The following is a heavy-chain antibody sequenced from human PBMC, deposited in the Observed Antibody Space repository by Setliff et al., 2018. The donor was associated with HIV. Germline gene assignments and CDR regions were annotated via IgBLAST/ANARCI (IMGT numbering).Heavy chain of an antibody. CDR1: GFTFSAYA. CDR2: TTSNGRTT. J-gene: IGHJ4*02. Sequence: PGGSLRLSCAASGFTFSAYAMTWVRRAPGKGLEWVSATTSNGRTTDYAESVRGRFTLSRDNSNNTLFLQMHNLRADDTAVYYCAKRRVSNIGPGDYWGQGTLVTVSS. V-gene: IGHV3-23*01. D-gene: IGHD3-16*02. CDR3: AKRRVSNIGPGDY.